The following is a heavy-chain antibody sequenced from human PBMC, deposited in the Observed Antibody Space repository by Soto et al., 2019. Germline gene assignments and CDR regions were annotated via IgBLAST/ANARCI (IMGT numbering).Heavy chain of an antibody. J-gene: IGHJ5*02. Sequence: QVQLVQSGAEVKKPGSSVKVSCKASGGTFSSYAISWVRQAPGQGLEWMGGIIPIFGTANYAQKFQGRVTITADESTSTPYMELSSLRSEDTAVYYCARGAPTKNWNYEGILNWFDPWGQGTLVTVSS. V-gene: IGHV1-69*01. CDR2: IIPIFGTA. D-gene: IGHD1-7*01. CDR1: GGTFSSYA. CDR3: ARGAPTKNWNYEGILNWFDP.